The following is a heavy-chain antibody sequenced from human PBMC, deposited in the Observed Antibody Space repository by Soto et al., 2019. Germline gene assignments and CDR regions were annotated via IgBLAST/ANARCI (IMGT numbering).Heavy chain of an antibody. D-gene: IGHD5-12*01. Sequence: EVQLVESGGGLVQPGGSLRLSCAASGFTFSSYWMHWVRRAPGKGLVWVSRIHSDGSSTSYADSVKGRFTISRDNAKNTLYLQMNRLRAEDTAVYYCARPPLTRSGYDRFDYWGQGTLVTVSS. V-gene: IGHV3-74*01. J-gene: IGHJ4*02. CDR3: ARPPLTRSGYDRFDY. CDR2: IHSDGSST. CDR1: GFTFSSYW.